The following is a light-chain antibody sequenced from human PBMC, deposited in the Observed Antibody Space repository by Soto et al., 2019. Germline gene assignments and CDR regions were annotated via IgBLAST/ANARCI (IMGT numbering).Light chain of an antibody. CDR3: QQYGSSPPKT. V-gene: IGKV3-20*01. CDR1: QSFISSY. CDR2: GAS. Sequence: EIVLTQSPGTLSLSPGERATLSCRASQSFISSYLAWYQQKPGQAPRLLIYGASSRATGIPDRFSGSGSGTDFTLTISRLEPEDFAVYYCQQYGSSPPKTFGQGTKVDIK. J-gene: IGKJ1*01.